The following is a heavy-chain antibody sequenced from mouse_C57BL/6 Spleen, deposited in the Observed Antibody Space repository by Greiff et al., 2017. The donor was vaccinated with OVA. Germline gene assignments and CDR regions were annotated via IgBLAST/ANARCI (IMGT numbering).Heavy chain of an antibody. D-gene: IGHD1-1*01. Sequence: VQLQQPGAELVKPGASVKLSCKASGYTFTSYWMQWVKQRPGQGLEWIGEIDPSDSYTNYNQKFKGKATLTVDTSSSTAYMQLHSLTSEDSAVYYCARNCYGSSYDAMDYWGQGTSVTVSS. V-gene: IGHV1-50*01. CDR3: ARNCYGSSYDAMDY. CDR2: IDPSDSYT. CDR1: GYTFTSYW. J-gene: IGHJ4*01.